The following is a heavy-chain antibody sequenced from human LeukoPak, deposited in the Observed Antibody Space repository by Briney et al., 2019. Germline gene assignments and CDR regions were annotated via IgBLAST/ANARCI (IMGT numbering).Heavy chain of an antibody. CDR1: GFTFSTQG. V-gene: IGHV3-30*18. CDR3: AKASAGGTTSFYVDY. D-gene: IGHD2/OR15-2a*01. CDR2: IANYRSNA. Sequence: PGGSLRLSCVASGFTFSTQGMHWVRQAPGKGLEWVDFIANYRSNAYYGDSVKGRFTISRDNSKNTVYLQMDGLRSDDTAVYFCAKASAGGTTSFYVDYWGRGTLVSVSS. J-gene: IGHJ4*02.